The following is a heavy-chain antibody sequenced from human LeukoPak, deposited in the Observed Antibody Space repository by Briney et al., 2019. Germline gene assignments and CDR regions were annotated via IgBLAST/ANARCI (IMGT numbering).Heavy chain of an antibody. Sequence: PGGSLRLSCAASGFTFSSYWMHWVRQAPGKGLEWVSVIRDRGDNTYYTAAVKGRFTISRDNSKKTLHLQMNSLRAEDTAIYYCAKHGYNSGVYDAFEIWGQGTRVTVSS. CDR1: GFTFSSYW. D-gene: IGHD6-19*01. V-gene: IGHV3-23*01. CDR3: AKHGYNSGVYDAFEI. J-gene: IGHJ3*02. CDR2: IRDRGDNT.